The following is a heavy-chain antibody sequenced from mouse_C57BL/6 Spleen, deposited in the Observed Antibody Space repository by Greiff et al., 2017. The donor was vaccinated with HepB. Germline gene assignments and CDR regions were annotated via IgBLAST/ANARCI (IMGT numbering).Heavy chain of an antibody. Sequence: LVESGAELVRPGASVTLSCKASGYTFTDYEMHWVKQTPVHGLEWIGAIDPETGGTAYNQKFKGKAILTADKSSSTAYMELRSLTSEDSAVYYCTRVYYYGSSNYWGQGTTLTVSS. D-gene: IGHD1-1*01. CDR3: TRVYYYGSSNY. J-gene: IGHJ2*01. CDR1: GYTFTDYE. CDR2: IDPETGGT. V-gene: IGHV1-15*01.